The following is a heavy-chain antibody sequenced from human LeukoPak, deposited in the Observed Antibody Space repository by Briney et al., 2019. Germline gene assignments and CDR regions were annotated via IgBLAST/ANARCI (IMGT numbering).Heavy chain of an antibody. CDR1: GGSINSYY. V-gene: IGHV4-59*01. CDR3: ARGVPHYYDSSGYPQEN. D-gene: IGHD3-22*01. Sequence: PSETLSLTCTVSGGSINSYYWSWIQQPPGKGLEWIGYMYYSGSPKYNPSLKSRVTISVDTSKNQFSLKLSSVIAADTAVYYCARGVPHYYDSSGYPQENWGQGTLVTVSS. CDR2: MYYSGSP. J-gene: IGHJ4*02.